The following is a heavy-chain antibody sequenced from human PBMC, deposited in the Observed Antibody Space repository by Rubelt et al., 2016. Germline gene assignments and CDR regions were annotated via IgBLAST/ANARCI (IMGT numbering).Heavy chain of an antibody. V-gene: IGHV1-18*01. CDR2: ISAYNGNT. J-gene: IGHJ5*02. D-gene: IGHD1-1*01. CDR1: GYTFTSYG. CDR3: ARVAGTTNNWFDP. Sequence: QVQLVQSGAEVKKPGASVKVSCKASGYTFTSYGISWVRQAPGQGLEWMGWISAYNGNTNYAPKLQGRGTMTTATSTSTAYMGLRSRRSDDTAVYYCARVAGTTNNWFDPWGQGTLVTVSS.